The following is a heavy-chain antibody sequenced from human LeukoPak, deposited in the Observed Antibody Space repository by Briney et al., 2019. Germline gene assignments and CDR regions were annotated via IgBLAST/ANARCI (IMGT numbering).Heavy chain of an antibody. CDR3: ALYYYDSSGYYYDIDC. CDR2: INPNTGGT. D-gene: IGHD3-22*01. J-gene: IGHJ4*02. V-gene: IGHV1-2*06. CDR1: GYTFTGYH. Sequence: ASVKVSCKASGYTFTGYHMHWVRQAPGEGLEWMGRINPNTGGTNYAQKFQGRVTMTRDTSITTAYMELSRLRSDDTAVYYCALYYYDSSGYYYDIDCWGQGTLVTVSS.